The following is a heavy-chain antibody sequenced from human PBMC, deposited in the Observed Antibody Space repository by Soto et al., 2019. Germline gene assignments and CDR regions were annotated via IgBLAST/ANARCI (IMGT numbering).Heavy chain of an antibody. V-gene: IGHV3-21*01. CDR3: SRGNGATVTTHDAFDI. CDR1: GFTFSSFS. Sequence: PGGSLRLSCAASGFTFSSFSMNWVRQAPGKGLEWVSSISTSSTYIYYADSVKGRFTISRDNAKNSLYLQVNSLRAEDTAVYYCSRGNGATVTTHDAFDIWGQGTMVTVSS. J-gene: IGHJ3*02. D-gene: IGHD4-17*01. CDR2: ISTSSTYI.